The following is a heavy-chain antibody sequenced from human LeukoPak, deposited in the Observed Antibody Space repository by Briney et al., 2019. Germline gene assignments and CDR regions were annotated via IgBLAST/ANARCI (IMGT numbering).Heavy chain of an antibody. CDR2: IYYSRST. Sequence: PSETLSLTCTVSGGSISSSSYYWGWIRQPPGKGLEWIGNIYYSRSTNYNPSLKSRVTISVDTSKNQFSLKLSSVTAADTAVYYCARGSRETYYYDSNPDDVPPRIWGQGTMVTVSS. CDR3: ARGSRETYYYDSNPDDVPPRI. CDR1: GGSISSSSYY. J-gene: IGHJ3*02. V-gene: IGHV4-39*07. D-gene: IGHD3-22*01.